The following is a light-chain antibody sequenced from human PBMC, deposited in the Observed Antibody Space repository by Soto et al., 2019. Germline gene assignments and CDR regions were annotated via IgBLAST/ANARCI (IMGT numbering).Light chain of an antibody. CDR2: GAS. CDR3: QQYDNWPQT. Sequence: EIVMTQSPATLSVSPGERATLSCRASQSVSSNLAWYQQKPGQAPRLLIYGASTRATGIPARFSGTGSGTDFTLTVSSLQSEDFAVYYCQQYDNWPQTFGQGTKGDIK. J-gene: IGKJ1*01. CDR1: QSVSSN. V-gene: IGKV3-15*01.